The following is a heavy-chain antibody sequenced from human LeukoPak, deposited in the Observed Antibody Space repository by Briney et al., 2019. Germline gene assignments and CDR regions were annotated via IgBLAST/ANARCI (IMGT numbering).Heavy chain of an antibody. CDR2: IYYSGST. Sequence: GSLRLSCTASGFIFSRYEYNWVRQPPGKGLEWIGSIYYSGSTYYNPSLKSRVTISVDTSKNQFSLKLSSVTAADTAVYYCARHRVGGTIYYFDYWGQGTLVTVSS. CDR1: GFIFSRYE. D-gene: IGHD1-26*01. CDR3: ARHRVGGTIYYFDY. J-gene: IGHJ4*02. V-gene: IGHV4-39*01.